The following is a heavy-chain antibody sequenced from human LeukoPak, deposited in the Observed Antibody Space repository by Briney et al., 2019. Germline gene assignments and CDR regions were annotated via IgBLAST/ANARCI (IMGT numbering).Heavy chain of an antibody. D-gene: IGHD2-15*01. V-gene: IGHV3-30*02. J-gene: IGHJ4*02. CDR1: GFTFSSYG. CDR2: IRYDGSNK. CDR3: ARDIVVVVAATLHLGDY. Sequence: GGSLRLSCAASGFTFSSYGMHWVRQAPGKGLEWVAFIRYDGSNKYYADSVKGRFTISRDNSKNTLYLQMNSLRAEDTAVYYCARDIVVVVAATLHLGDYWGQGTLVTVSS.